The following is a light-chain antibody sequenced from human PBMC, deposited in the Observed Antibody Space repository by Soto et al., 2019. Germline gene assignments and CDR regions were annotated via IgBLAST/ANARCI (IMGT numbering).Light chain of an antibody. J-gene: IGKJ1*01. CDR3: QQYGRSQS. Sequence: ELVLTQSPGTLSLSPGERATLSCRASQSVSSSYLAWYQQKPGQAPRLLIYGASSRATGIPDRFSGSGSGTDFTLTISRLEPEDFEVYYCQQYGRSQSFGQGTKVEIQ. CDR2: GAS. V-gene: IGKV3-20*01. CDR1: QSVSSSY.